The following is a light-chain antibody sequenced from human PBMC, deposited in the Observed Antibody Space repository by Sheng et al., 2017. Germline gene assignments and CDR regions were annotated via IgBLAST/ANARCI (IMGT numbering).Light chain of an antibody. CDR1: KSVGVD. Sequence: EIVLTQSPGTLSLSPGERATLSCRASKSVGVDLAWYQQRPGQAPRLLMYEASTRATGIPARFSGSGSGTEFSLTISSLQPEDFAVYYCQQYKNWPATWTFGQGTKVEIK. J-gene: IGKJ1*01. CDR3: QQYKNWPATWT. CDR2: EAS. V-gene: IGKV3-15*01.